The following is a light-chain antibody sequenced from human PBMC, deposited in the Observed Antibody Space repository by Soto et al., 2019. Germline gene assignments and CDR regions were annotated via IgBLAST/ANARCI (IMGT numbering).Light chain of an antibody. CDR3: QQNSNWPPWT. CDR1: HSVGTS. CDR2: DAS. Sequence: EIVLTQSPAPLSLSPGERATFSCKASHSVGTSLAWFQQKPGQAPRLLLYDASVRAIGIATRFSGSGSETDFTLTISRLQPEDIAMYYCQQNSNWPPWTFGRGNRVEI. V-gene: IGKV3-11*01. J-gene: IGKJ1*01.